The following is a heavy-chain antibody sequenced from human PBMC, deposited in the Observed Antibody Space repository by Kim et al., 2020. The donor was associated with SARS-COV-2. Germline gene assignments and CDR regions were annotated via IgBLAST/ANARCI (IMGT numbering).Heavy chain of an antibody. Sequence: ASVKVSCKASGYTFTSNAMNWVRQAPGQGLEWMGWINTNTGNPTYAQGFTGRFVFSLDTSVSTAYLQISSLKAEDTAVYYCARDYIWRIGGSYYYYYMDVWAKGPRSPSP. CDR1: GYTFTSNA. CDR3: ARDYIWRIGGSYYYYYMDV. CDR2: INTNTGNP. V-gene: IGHV7-4-1*02. J-gene: IGHJ6*03. D-gene: IGHD3-16*01.